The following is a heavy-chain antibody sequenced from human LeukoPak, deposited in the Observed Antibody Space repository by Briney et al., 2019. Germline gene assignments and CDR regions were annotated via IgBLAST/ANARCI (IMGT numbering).Heavy chain of an antibody. CDR2: INRDGRST. V-gene: IGHV3-74*01. CDR3: AELGITMIGGV. CDR1: VFTFSSYR. J-gene: IGHJ6*03. D-gene: IGHD3-10*02. Sequence: PGGALSLSCASSVFTFSSYRMHWVGQAPGKGLVGVSRINRDGRSTSYADSVKGRLTISIDNDKKSLYLQMNSLRDEDTAVYYCAELGITMIGGVWGKETTVTIP.